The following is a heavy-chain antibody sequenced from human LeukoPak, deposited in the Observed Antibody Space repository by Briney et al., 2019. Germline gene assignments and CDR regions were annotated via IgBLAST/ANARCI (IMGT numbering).Heavy chain of an antibody. CDR3: ARAPELYSSSWFPYYYYYMDV. CDR1: GDSVSSNSAA. Sequence: SQTLSLTCAISGDSVSSNSAAWNWIRQSPSRGLEWLGRTYYRSKWYNDYAVSVKSRITINPDTSKNQFSLQLNSVTPEDTAVYYCARAPELYSSSWFPYYYYYMDVWGKGTTVTVSS. D-gene: IGHD6-13*01. CDR2: TYYRSKWYN. V-gene: IGHV6-1*01. J-gene: IGHJ6*03.